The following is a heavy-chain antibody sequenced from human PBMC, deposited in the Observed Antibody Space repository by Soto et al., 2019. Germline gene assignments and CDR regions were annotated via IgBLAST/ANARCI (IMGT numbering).Heavy chain of an antibody. CDR3: ARETPFITGTTYFDY. V-gene: IGHV4-59*01. J-gene: IGHJ4*02. CDR2: IYYSGST. D-gene: IGHD1-20*01. Sequence: QVQLQESGPGLVKPSETLSLTCTVSGGSISSYYWSWIRQPPGKGLEWIGYIYYSGSTNYNPSLKSRVTISVDTSKNQFSLKLSSVTAADTAVYYCARETPFITGTTYFDYWGQGTLFTVSS. CDR1: GGSISSYY.